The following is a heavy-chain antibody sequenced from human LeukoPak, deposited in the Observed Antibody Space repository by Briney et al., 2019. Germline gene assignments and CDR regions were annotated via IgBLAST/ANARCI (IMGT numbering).Heavy chain of an antibody. D-gene: IGHD2-15*01. J-gene: IGHJ5*02. V-gene: IGHV4-39*07. CDR2: IYYSGST. Sequence: PSGTLSLTCTVSGGSISSSSYYWGWIRQPPGKGLEWIGSIYYSGSTYYNPSLKSRVTISVDTSKNQFSLKLSSVTAADTAVYYCARAGYCSGGSCYSGRFDPWGQGTLVTVSS. CDR1: GGSISSSSYY. CDR3: ARAGYCSGGSCYSGRFDP.